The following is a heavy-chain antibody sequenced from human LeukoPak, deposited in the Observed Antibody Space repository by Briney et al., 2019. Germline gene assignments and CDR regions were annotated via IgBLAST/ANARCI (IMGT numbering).Heavy chain of an antibody. CDR2: IYPGDSDT. V-gene: IGHV5-51*01. J-gene: IGHJ6*02. Sequence: GESLKISCKGSGYSFTSYWIGWVRQMPGKGLEWMGIIYPGDSDTSYSPSFQGQVTISADKSISTAYLQWSSLKASDTAMYYCARQGYCSGGSCYPHPYYYYYGMDVWGQGTTVTVSS. D-gene: IGHD2-15*01. CDR3: ARQGYCSGGSCYPHPYYYYYGMDV. CDR1: GYSFTSYW.